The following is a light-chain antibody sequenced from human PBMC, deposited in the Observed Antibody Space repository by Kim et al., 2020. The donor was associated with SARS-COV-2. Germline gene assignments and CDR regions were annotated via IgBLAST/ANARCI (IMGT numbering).Light chain of an antibody. J-gene: IGLJ2*01. CDR1: SLRSYY. CDR2: GRN. CDR3: QSRDSGGNVL. Sequence: SSELTQDPAVSVALGKTVRITCQGDSLRSYYATWYQQKPRQAPLLVIFGRNNRPSGIPERFSGSTSGSTASLTISGTQAEDEADFYCQSRDSGGNVLFGGGTQLTVL. V-gene: IGLV3-19*01.